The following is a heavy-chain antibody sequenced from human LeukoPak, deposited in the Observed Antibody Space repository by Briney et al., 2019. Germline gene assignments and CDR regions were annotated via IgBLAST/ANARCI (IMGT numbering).Heavy chain of an antibody. D-gene: IGHD4-17*01. CDR1: GFTFGDYA. V-gene: IGHV3-49*04. CDR2: IRSKAYGGTT. CDR3: TRGGGDYGDYVTFDY. J-gene: IGHJ4*02. Sequence: PGGSLRLSCTASGFTFGDYAMSWVRQAPGKGLEWVGFIRSKAYGGTTEYAASVKGRFTISRDDSKSIAYLQMNSLKTEDTAVYYCTRGGGDYGDYVTFDYWGQGTLVTVSS.